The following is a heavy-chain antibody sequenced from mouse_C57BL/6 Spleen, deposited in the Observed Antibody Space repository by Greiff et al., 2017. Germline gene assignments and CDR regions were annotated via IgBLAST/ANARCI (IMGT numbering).Heavy chain of an antibody. CDR3: ARDDGGFAY. V-gene: IGHV3-6*01. J-gene: IGHJ3*01. D-gene: IGHD2-3*01. CDR2: ISYDGSN. CDR1: GYSITSGYY. Sequence: EVQRVESGPGLVKPSQSLSLTCSVTGYSITSGYYWNWIRQFPGNKLEWMGYISYDGSNNYNPSLKNRISITRDTSKNQFFLTLNSVTTEDTATYYCARDDGGFAYWGQGTLVTVSA.